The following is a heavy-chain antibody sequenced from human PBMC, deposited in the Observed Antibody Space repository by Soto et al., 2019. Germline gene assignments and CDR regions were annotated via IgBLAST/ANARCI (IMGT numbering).Heavy chain of an antibody. CDR3: ARKPPGRRPYYYYYYMDV. Sequence: GGSLRLSCAASGFTFSSYAMSWVRQAPGKGLEWVSAISGSGGSTYYADSVKGRFTISRDNSKNTLYLQMNSLRAEDTAVYYCARKPPGRRPYYYYYYMDVWGKGTTVTVSS. V-gene: IGHV3-23*01. J-gene: IGHJ6*03. CDR2: ISGSGGST. CDR1: GFTFSSYA.